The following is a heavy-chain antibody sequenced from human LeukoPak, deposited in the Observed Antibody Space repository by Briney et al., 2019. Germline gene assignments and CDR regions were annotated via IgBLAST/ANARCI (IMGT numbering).Heavy chain of an antibody. CDR2: LNPSDNGV. Sequence: ASVKVSCKASGYTFTDQFIHWVRQAPGQGLEWMGWLNPSDNGVNYAQKFQGRVAMTRDTSISTAYVEVTRLTSDDTAVYYCTTNAAALDYWGQGTLVTVSS. CDR1: GYTFTDQF. J-gene: IGHJ4*02. D-gene: IGHD6-13*01. V-gene: IGHV1-2*02. CDR3: TTNAAALDY.